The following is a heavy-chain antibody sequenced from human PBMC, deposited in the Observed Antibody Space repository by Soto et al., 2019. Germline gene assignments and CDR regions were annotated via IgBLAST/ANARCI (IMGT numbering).Heavy chain of an antibody. V-gene: IGHV5-51*01. CDR1: GYIFTSNW. D-gene: IGHD3-16*01. J-gene: IGHJ4*02. Sequence: CESLNISCQGSGYIFTSNWLGWVRQIPGKGLEGMGIINHADSDIKYSTSLEGKVTISADKSIGTAYLQGSSLKSWDTAMYYCARHQRDDASRKIDCWGQGTLVTVSS. CDR2: INHADSDI. CDR3: ARHQRDDASRKIDC.